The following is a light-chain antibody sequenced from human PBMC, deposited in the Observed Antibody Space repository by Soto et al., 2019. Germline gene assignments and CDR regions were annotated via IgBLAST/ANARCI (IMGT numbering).Light chain of an antibody. CDR1: QSVSNK. CDR2: NIS. CDR3: QQYDNWPLT. J-gene: IGKJ4*01. V-gene: IGKV3-15*01. Sequence: EIVMTQSPASLSVSPGESATLSCRASQSVSNKVAWYQQRPGQAPRLLIYNISTRAVGIPVRVSGGGSETEFTLTISSLQSEDFAVYYCQQYDNWPLTFGGGTKVDIK.